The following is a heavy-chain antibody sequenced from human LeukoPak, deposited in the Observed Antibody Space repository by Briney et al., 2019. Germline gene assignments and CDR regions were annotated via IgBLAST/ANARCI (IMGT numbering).Heavy chain of an antibody. D-gene: IGHD5-24*01. CDR3: ASREMATRVYAFDI. CDR1: GGTFSSYA. CDR2: IIPILGIA. V-gene: IGHV1-69*04. Sequence: SVKVSCKASGGTFSSYATSWVRQAPGQGLEWMGRIIPILGIANYAQKFQGRVTITADKSTSTAYMELSSLRSEDTAVYYCASREMATRVYAFDIWGQGTMVTVSS. J-gene: IGHJ3*02.